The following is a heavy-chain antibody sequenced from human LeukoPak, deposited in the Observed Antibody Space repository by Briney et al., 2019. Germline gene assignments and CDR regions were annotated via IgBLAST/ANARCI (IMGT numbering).Heavy chain of an antibody. Sequence: GGSLRLSCAASGFTFSSYSMNWVRQAPGKGLEWVSSISSSSSYIYYADSVKGRFTISRGNAKNSLYLQMNSLRAEDTAVYYCARDGHYYDSSGYAYWGQGTLVTVSS. CDR3: ARDGHYYDSSGYAY. CDR2: ISSSSSYI. J-gene: IGHJ4*02. V-gene: IGHV3-21*01. CDR1: GFTFSSYS. D-gene: IGHD3-22*01.